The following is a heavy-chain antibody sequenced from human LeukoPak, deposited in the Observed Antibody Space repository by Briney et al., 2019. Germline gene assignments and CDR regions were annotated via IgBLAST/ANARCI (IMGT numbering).Heavy chain of an antibody. J-gene: IGHJ4*02. V-gene: IGHV3-21*01. CDR2: ISSSSSYI. CDR1: GFTFSSYS. D-gene: IGHD1-26*01. CDR3: ARVRLGRCEDY. Sequence: GGSLRLSCAASGFTFSSYSMNWVRQAPGKGLEGVSSISSSSSYIYYADSVKGRFTISRDNAKNSLYLQMNSLRAEDTAVYYCARVRLGRCEDYWGQGTLVTVSS.